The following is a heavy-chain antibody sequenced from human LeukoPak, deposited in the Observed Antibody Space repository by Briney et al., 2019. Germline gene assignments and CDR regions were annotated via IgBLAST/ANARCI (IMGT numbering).Heavy chain of an antibody. J-gene: IGHJ6*03. D-gene: IGHD2-2*01. V-gene: IGHV3-21*01. Sequence: GGSLRLSCAASGFTFSSYSMNWDRQAPGKGLEWVSSISSSSSYIYYADSVKGRFTISRDNAKNSLYLQMNSLRAEDTAVYYCAGAQGLSFDYYYYMDVWGKGTTATVSS. CDR1: GFTFSSYS. CDR3: AGAQGLSFDYYYYMDV. CDR2: ISSSSSYI.